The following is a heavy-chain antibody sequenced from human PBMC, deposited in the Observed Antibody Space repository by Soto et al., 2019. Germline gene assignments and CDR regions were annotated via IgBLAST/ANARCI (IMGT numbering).Heavy chain of an antibody. CDR1: GFTFDDYG. CDR3: VRGASLNFDY. D-gene: IGHD1-26*01. Sequence: EVQLVESGGGVLRPGGSLRLSCAASGFTFDDYGMSWARQAPGKGLEWVSGVNWNGGSTGYADSVKGRFTISRDNAKNALYLQMNSLRAEDTAFYYCVRGASLNFDYWGQGTLVTVSS. V-gene: IGHV3-20*04. J-gene: IGHJ4*02. CDR2: VNWNGGST.